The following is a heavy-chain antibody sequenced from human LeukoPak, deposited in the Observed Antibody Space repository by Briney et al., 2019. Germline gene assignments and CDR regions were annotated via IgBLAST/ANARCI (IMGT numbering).Heavy chain of an antibody. CDR3: AKNWGYSSSWYRGDY. CDR1: GFTFSSYG. V-gene: IGHV3-30*18. J-gene: IGHJ4*02. D-gene: IGHD6-13*01. Sequence: PGGSLRLSCAASGFTFSSYGMHWVRQAPGKGLEWVAVISYDGSNKYYADSVKGRFTISRDNSKNTLYLQMNSLRAEDTAVYYCAKNWGYSSSWYRGDYWGQGTLVTVSS. CDR2: ISYDGSNK.